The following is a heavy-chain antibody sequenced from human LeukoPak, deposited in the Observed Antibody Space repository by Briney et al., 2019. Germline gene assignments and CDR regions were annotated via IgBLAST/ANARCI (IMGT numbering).Heavy chain of an antibody. CDR3: ARGSRGDYGDFDY. CDR1: GRTFSSYA. V-gene: IGHV1-69*13. Sequence: SVKVSCKASGRTFSSYAISWVRQAPGQGLEWMGGIIPIFGTATYAQKFQGRVTITADESTSTAYMELSSLRSGDTAVYYCARGSRGDYGDFDYWGQGTLVTVSS. CDR2: IIPIFGTA. D-gene: IGHD4-17*01. J-gene: IGHJ4*02.